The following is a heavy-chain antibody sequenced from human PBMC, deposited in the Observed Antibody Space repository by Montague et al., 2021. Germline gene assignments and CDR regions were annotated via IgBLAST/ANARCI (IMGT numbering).Heavy chain of an antibody. CDR3: ARDREAAPFDY. D-gene: IGHD2-15*01. V-gene: IGHV4-38-2*02. J-gene: IGHJ4*02. Sequence: SETLSLTCTVSGDSISSGYYWGWIRQPPGKGLEWIGSIFHSGSTYYNPSLKSRVTISVDTSKNQFSLKLTSVTAADTALYYCARDREAAPFDYWGQGTLVTVSS. CDR2: IFHSGST. CDR1: GDSISSGYY.